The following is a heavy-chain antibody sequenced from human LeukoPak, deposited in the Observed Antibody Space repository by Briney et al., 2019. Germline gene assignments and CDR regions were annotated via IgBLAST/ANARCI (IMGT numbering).Heavy chain of an antibody. J-gene: IGHJ3*02. CDR3: ARDSARGYSYGYNALDI. V-gene: IGHV1-18*01. Sequence: ASVKVSCKASGYNFRNYGIGWVRQTPRQGLEWMGCISAGNGNTNYAQKVQGRVTMTTDTSTSTAYMELRSLRSDDTAVYFCARDSARGYSYGYNALDIWGQGTMVTVSS. CDR1: GYNFRNYG. CDR2: ISAGNGNT. D-gene: IGHD5-18*01.